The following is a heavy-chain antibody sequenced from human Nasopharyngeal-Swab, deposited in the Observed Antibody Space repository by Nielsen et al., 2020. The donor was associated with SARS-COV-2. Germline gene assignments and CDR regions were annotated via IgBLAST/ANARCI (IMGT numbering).Heavy chain of an antibody. V-gene: IGHV1-2*02. CDR3: ARDPTSVAGTGDYYYGMDV. CDR2: INPNSGGT. D-gene: IGHD6-19*01. J-gene: IGHJ6*02. Sequence: ASVKVSCKASGYTFTGYYMHWVRQAPGQELEWMGWINPNSGGTNYAQKFQGRVTMTRDTSISTAYMELSRLRSDDTAVYYCARDPTSVAGTGDYYYGMDVWGQGTTVTVSS. CDR1: GYTFTGYY.